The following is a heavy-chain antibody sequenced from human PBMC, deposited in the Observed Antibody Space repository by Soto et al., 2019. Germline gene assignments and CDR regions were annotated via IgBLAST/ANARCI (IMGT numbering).Heavy chain of an antibody. CDR1: GGTFSSYT. J-gene: IGHJ5*02. CDR3: ARVFGGRVSWFDP. D-gene: IGHD3-16*01. CDR2: IIPILGIA. V-gene: IGHV1-69*02. Sequence: ASVKVSCKASGGTFSSYTISWVRQAPGQGLEWMGRIIPILGIANYAQKFQGRVTITADKSTSTAYMELSSLRSEDTAVYYCARVFGGRVSWFDPWGQGTLVTVS.